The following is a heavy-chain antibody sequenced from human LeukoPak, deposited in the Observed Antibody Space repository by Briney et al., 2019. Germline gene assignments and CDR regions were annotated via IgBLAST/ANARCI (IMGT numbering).Heavy chain of an antibody. Sequence: SQTLSLTCTVSGGSISSGGYYWSWIRQHPGKGLEWIGYIYYSGSTYYNPSLKSRVTISVDTSKNLFSLKLSSVTAADTAVYYCARESGFYSSSENWGQGTLVTVSS. J-gene: IGHJ4*02. CDR3: ARESGFYSSSEN. D-gene: IGHD6-13*01. CDR1: GGSISSGGYY. V-gene: IGHV4-31*03. CDR2: IYYSGST.